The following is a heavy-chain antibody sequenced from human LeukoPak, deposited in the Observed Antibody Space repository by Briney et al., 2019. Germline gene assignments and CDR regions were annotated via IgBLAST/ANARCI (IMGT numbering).Heavy chain of an antibody. CDR2: IHDGGSA. Sequence: PSETLSLTCTVSGGSINNYYWSWIRQSPEKGLEWIGCIHDGGSANYNPSLKSRVTISVDTSKNQFSLKLSSVTAADTAVYYCVRLDAAAGRYLQFYYWGQGTLVTVSS. V-gene: IGHV4-59*08. J-gene: IGHJ4*02. CDR1: GGSINNYY. CDR3: VRLDAAAGRYLQFYY. D-gene: IGHD5-24*01.